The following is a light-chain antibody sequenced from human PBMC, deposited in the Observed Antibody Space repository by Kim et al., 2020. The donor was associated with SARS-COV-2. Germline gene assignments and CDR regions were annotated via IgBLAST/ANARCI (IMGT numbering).Light chain of an antibody. CDR2: LGS. CDR3: MQALQLPLT. J-gene: IGKJ1*01. V-gene: IGKV2-28*01. CDR1: QSLLYSDGHNY. Sequence: PASFSCRSSQSLLYSDGHNYLSWYVQKPGQSPQVLIYLGSNRASGVPDRFSGSGSGTDFTQKISKVESEDVGIYYCMQALQLPLTFGQGTKVDIK.